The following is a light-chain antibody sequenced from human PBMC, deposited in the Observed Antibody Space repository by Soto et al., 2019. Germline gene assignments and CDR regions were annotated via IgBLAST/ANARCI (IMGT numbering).Light chain of an antibody. J-gene: IGKJ1*01. CDR3: MQSIQLPWT. CDR1: QSLLNSDGKTY. V-gene: IGKV2D-29*01. CDR2: EVS. Sequence: DLVMTQTPLSLSVTPGQPASITCKSSQSLLNSDGKTYLFWYLQKPGQPPQLLIYEVSNRFSGVADRFDSSGSGTDFTLKISRSEAEDVEVYYCMQSIQLPWTFGQGTEVEIK.